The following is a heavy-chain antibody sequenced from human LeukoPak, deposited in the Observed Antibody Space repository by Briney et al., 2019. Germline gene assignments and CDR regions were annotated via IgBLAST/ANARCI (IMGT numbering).Heavy chain of an antibody. V-gene: IGHV4-59*01. J-gene: IGHJ6*03. CDR3: ARRYGDYVWDYYYMDV. CDR2: IYYSGST. CDR1: GGSISSYP. Sequence: SETLSLTCTVSGGSISSYPWSWIRQPPGKGLEWIGYIYYSGSTNYNPSLKSRVTISVDTSKNQFPLKLSSVTAADTAVYYCARRYGDYVWDYYYMDVWGKGTTVTVSS. D-gene: IGHD4-17*01.